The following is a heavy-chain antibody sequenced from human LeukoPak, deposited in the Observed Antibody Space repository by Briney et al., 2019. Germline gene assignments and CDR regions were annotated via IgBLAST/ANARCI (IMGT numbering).Heavy chain of an antibody. Sequence: GASVKVSCKASRYTFTSYDINWVRQATGQGLEWMGWMNPNSGNTGYAQKFQGRVTMTRNTSISTAYMELSSLRSEDTAVYYCATKTDITIFYYMDVWGKGTTVTVSS. D-gene: IGHD3-3*01. CDR2: MNPNSGNT. J-gene: IGHJ6*03. CDR3: ATKTDITIFYYMDV. CDR1: RYTFTSYD. V-gene: IGHV1-8*01.